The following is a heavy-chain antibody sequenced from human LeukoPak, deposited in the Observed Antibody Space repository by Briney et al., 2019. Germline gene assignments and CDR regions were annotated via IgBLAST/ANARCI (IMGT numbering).Heavy chain of an antibody. CDR2: ISSSSNYI. D-gene: IGHD2-15*01. CDR1: GFTFSSYS. CDR3: ARSKPWGYCNGGSCYPTYYYYYYMDV. V-gene: IGHV3-21*01. J-gene: IGHJ6*03. Sequence: GGSLRLSCAASGFTFSSYSMNWVRQAPGRGLEWVSSISSSSNYIYYVDSVKGRFTISRDNAKNSLFLHMNSLRAGDTAVYFCARSKPWGYCNGGSCYPTYYYYYYMDVWGKGTTVTVSS.